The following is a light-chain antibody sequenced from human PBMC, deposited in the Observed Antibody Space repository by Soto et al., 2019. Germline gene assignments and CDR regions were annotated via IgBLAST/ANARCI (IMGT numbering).Light chain of an antibody. CDR1: QSVSSN. CDR2: GAS. J-gene: IGKJ2*01. Sequence: EIVMTQSPATLSVSPGERATLSCRASQSVSSNLAWYQQKPGQPPRLLIYGASTRATGIPARFSGSGSGTEFTLTISSLQSEDFAVYYCQQYDNWPSTFG. V-gene: IGKV3-15*01. CDR3: QQYDNWPST.